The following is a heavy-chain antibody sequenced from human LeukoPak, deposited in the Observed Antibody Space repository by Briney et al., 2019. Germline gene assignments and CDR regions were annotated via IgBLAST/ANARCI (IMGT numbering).Heavy chain of an antibody. CDR1: AFTFSHYA. CDR2: ISGSGDST. V-gene: IGHV3-23*01. CDR3: AKGNWLDY. Sequence: PGTSLRLSCAVSAFTFSHYAMSWVRQAPGKGLEWVSVISGSGDSTYYADSVKGRFTISRDNSKNTLYLQMNSLRADDTAVYYCAKGNWLDYWGQGTLVIVSS. J-gene: IGHJ4*02. D-gene: IGHD1-1*01.